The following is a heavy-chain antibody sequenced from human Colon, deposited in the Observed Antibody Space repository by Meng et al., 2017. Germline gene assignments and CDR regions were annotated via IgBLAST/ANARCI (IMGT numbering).Heavy chain of an antibody. J-gene: IGHJ6*02. D-gene: IGHD6-13*01. CDR1: GFTFSSYW. CDR3: ASPPRIAAKAYYGMDV. Sequence: GESLKISCAASGFTFSSYWMSWVRQAPGKGLEWVANIKQDGSEKYYVDSVKGRFTISRDNAKNSLYLQMNSLRAEDTAVYYCASPPRIAAKAYYGMDVWGQGTTVTVSS. CDR2: IKQDGSEK. V-gene: IGHV3-7*01.